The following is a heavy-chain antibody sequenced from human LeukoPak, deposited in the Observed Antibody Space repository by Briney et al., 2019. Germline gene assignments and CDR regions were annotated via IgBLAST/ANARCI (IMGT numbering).Heavy chain of an antibody. Sequence: GASVKVSCKASGYTFTGYYMHWVRQAPGQGLEWMGWINPNSGGTNYAQKFQGRVTMTRDASISTAYMELSRLRSDDTAVYYCARDGYSGYDAFDYWGQGTLVTVSS. CDR1: GYTFTGYY. D-gene: IGHD5-12*01. CDR2: INPNSGGT. V-gene: IGHV1-2*02. J-gene: IGHJ4*02. CDR3: ARDGYSGYDAFDY.